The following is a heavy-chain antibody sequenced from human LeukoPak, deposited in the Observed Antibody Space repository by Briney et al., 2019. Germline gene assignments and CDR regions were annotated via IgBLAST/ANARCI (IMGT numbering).Heavy chain of an antibody. J-gene: IGHJ6*03. Sequence: SETLSLTCTVSGGSISSSSYYWGWIRQPPGKGLEWIGSIYYSGSTNYNPSLKSRVTISVDTSKNQFSLKLSSVTAADTAVYYCARGVVVVAATFYYYYYMDVWGKGTTVTVSS. CDR3: ARGVVVVAATFYYYYYMDV. CDR2: IYYSGST. V-gene: IGHV4-39*07. D-gene: IGHD2-15*01. CDR1: GGSISSSSYY.